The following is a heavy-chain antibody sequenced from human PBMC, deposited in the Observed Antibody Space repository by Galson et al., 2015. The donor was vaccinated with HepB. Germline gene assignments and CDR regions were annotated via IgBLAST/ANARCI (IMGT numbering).Heavy chain of an antibody. J-gene: IGHJ3*02. Sequence: SVKVSCKASGGTFSSYAISWVRQAPGQGLEWMGWISAYNGNTNYAQKLQSRVTMTTDTSTSTAYMELRSLRSDDTAVYYCASRIVVVPAAMNDAFDIWGQGTMVTVSS. CDR1: GGTFSSYA. CDR3: ASRIVVVPAAMNDAFDI. V-gene: IGHV1-18*01. D-gene: IGHD2-2*01. CDR2: ISAYNGNT.